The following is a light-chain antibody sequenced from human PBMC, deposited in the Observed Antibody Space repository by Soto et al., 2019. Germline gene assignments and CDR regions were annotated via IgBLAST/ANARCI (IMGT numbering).Light chain of an antibody. J-gene: IGLJ3*02. Sequence: QSVLTQPPSVSGAPGQRVTISCTGSSSNIGAGYDVHWYQQLPGTAPKLLIYGNSNRPSGVPDRFSGSKSGTSASLAITGLQAEDEADYYCCSYAGTYTFMFGGGTKLTVL. CDR3: CSYAGTYTFM. CDR1: SSNIGAGYD. CDR2: GNS. V-gene: IGLV1-40*01.